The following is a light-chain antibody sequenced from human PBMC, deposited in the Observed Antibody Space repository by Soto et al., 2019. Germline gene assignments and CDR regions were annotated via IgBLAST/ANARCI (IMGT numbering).Light chain of an antibody. Sequence: IVMTQPPATLSVSPGERATLSCRASQSVNSKLTWYQQKPGQAPRLLIYGASTRATGIPARFSGSGSGTEFTLTISSLQSEDFAVYYCQQYNNGLTFGGGTKVEIK. CDR3: QQYNNGLT. CDR2: GAS. J-gene: IGKJ4*01. CDR1: QSVNSK. V-gene: IGKV3-15*01.